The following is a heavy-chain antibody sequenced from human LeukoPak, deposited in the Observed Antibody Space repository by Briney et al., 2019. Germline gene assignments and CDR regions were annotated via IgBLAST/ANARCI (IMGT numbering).Heavy chain of an antibody. Sequence: GASVKVSCKASGYTFTDYYMHWVRQAPGQGLEWMGWINLNSGGTNFAQRFQGRVTMTRDTSISTAYMDLSRLISDDTAMYYCARDAGYCTGGSCWYFDHWGQGTLVTVSS. CDR2: INLNSGGT. J-gene: IGHJ4*02. CDR1: GYTFTDYY. CDR3: ARDAGYCTGGSCWYFDH. D-gene: IGHD2-15*01. V-gene: IGHV1-2*02.